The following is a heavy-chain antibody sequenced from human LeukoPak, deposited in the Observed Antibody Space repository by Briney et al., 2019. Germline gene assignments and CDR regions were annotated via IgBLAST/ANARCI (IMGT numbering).Heavy chain of an antibody. V-gene: IGHV4-61*05. Sequence: PSETLSLTCTVSGGSISSSSYYWGWIRQPPGKGLEWIGYIYYSGSTNYNPSLKSRVTISVDTSKNQFSLKLSSVTAADTAVYYCARLQTYYYDSSGYYHWYFDLWGRGTLVTVSS. CDR3: ARLQTYYYDSSGYYHWYFDL. D-gene: IGHD3-22*01. J-gene: IGHJ2*01. CDR2: IYYSGST. CDR1: GGSISSSSYY.